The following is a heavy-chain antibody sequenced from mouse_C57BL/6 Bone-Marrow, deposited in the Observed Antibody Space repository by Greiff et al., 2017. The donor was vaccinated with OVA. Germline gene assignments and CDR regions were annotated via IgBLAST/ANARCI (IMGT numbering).Heavy chain of an antibody. D-gene: IGHD1-1*01. CDR2: IRNKPNGSTT. Sequence: EVKLVESGGGLVQPGDSLSLSCAASGFTFTNYYMSWVRQPPGKALEWLAFIRNKPNGSTTEYSASVKGRFNISRDNSQSILYLQMNALRAEDSATDDCARYKGRVAVYYFDYWGQGTALTVSS. V-gene: IGHV7-3*01. CDR3: ARYKGRVAVYYFDY. J-gene: IGHJ2*01. CDR1: GFTFTNYY.